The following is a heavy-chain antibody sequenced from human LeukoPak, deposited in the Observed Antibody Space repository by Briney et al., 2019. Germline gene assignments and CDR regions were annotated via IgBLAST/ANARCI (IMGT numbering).Heavy chain of an antibody. CDR1: GFTFSNTW. Sequence: GGSLRLSCAASGFTFSNTWMNWVRQAPGKGLEWVGRIQSKTDGGTPEYAAPVKGRFTISRDDSKTTLYLQMNSLKTEDTAVYYCATLTVRGVINIWGQGTLVTVSS. D-gene: IGHD3-10*01. CDR2: IQSKTDGGTP. V-gene: IGHV3-15*01. CDR3: ATLTVRGVINI. J-gene: IGHJ4*02.